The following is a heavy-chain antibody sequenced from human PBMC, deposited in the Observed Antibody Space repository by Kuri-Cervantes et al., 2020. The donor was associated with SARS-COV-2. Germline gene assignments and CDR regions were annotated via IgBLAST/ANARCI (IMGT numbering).Heavy chain of an antibody. D-gene: IGHD5-12*01. V-gene: IGHV3-30*02. Sequence: GESLKISCAASGFIFSSYGIHWVRQAPGKGLEWVTFIRFDGNNKYYADSVKGRFTISRDNSKNTLYLQMNSLRAEDTAVYYCAKDGPLYSGYDSYYFDYWGQGTLVTVSS. J-gene: IGHJ4*02. CDR3: AKDGPLYSGYDSYYFDY. CDR2: IRFDGNNK. CDR1: GFIFSSYG.